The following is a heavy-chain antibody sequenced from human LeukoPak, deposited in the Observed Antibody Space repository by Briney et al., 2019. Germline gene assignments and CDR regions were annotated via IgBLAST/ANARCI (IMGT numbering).Heavy chain of an antibody. Sequence: SQTLSLTCAVSGGSISSGGYSWSWIRQPPGKGLEWIGYIYHSGSTYYNPFLKSRVTISVDRSKNQFSLKLSSVTAADTAVYYCARGSMVFALDYWGQGTLVTVSS. CDR2: IYHSGST. CDR3: ARGSMVFALDY. D-gene: IGHD3-10*01. CDR1: GGSISSGGYS. V-gene: IGHV4-30-2*01. J-gene: IGHJ4*02.